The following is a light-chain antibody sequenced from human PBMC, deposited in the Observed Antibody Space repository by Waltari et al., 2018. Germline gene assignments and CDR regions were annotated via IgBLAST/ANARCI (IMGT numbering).Light chain of an antibody. CDR1: SSDVAAYNY. V-gene: IGLV2-14*03. CDR2: DVS. J-gene: IGLJ2*01. Sequence: HSALTQPASVSGSPGQSITIPSTHTSSDVAAYNYLSWYQQHPGKAPKRMIFDVSNRPSGVSTRFSGSKSGNTASLTVSGLQAEDEADYYCSSYISSDTLELFGGGTSLTVL. CDR3: SSYISSDTLEL.